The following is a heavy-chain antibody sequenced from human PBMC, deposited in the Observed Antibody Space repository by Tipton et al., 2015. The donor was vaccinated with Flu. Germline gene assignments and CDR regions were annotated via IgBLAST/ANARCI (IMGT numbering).Heavy chain of an antibody. CDR1: GYSFTSYW. CDR3: ARVLDYYDSSGLGPRYFDY. Sequence: MQLVQSGAEVKKPGESLKISCKGSGYSFTSYWIGWVRQMPGKGLEWMGIIYPGDSDTRYSPSFQGQVTISADKSISTAYLQWSSLKASDTAMYYCARVLDYYDSSGLGPRYFDYWGQGTLVTVSS. V-gene: IGHV5-51*01. CDR2: IYPGDSDT. J-gene: IGHJ4*02. D-gene: IGHD3-22*01.